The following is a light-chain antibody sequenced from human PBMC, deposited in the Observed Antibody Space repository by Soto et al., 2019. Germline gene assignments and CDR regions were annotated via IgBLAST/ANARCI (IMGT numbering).Light chain of an antibody. J-gene: IGKJ4*01. CDR2: DAS. Sequence: EIVLTQSPATLSLSPGERATLSCRASQSVSSYLAWYQHKPGQAPRLLIYDASNRATGIPARFSGSGSGTDFTRTISTLEPEDFAVYYCQQRSNWPLTFGGGTKVEIK. V-gene: IGKV3-11*01. CDR1: QSVSSY. CDR3: QQRSNWPLT.